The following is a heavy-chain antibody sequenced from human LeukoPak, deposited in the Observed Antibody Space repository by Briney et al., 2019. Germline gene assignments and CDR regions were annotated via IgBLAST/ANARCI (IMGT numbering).Heavy chain of an antibody. CDR1: GGSISSYY. J-gene: IGHJ3*02. CDR3: AGQVDAFDI. V-gene: IGHV4-59*08. CDR2: IYYSGST. Sequence: SETLSPTCTVSGGSISSYYWSWIRQPPGKGLEWIGYIYYSGSTNYNPSLRSRVTISVDTSKNQFSLKLSSVTAADTAVYYCAGQVDAFDIWGQGTMVTVSS.